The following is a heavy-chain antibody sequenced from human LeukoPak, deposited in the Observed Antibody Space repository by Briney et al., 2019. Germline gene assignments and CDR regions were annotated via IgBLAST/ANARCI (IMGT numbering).Heavy chain of an antibody. CDR2: IWNDGSNK. D-gene: IGHD2-21*01. V-gene: IGHV3-30*02. CDR1: GFSFSTYA. Sequence: GGSLRLSCAASGFSFSTYAMQWVRQAPGKGLEWVALIWNDGSNKYYGDSVKGRFTISRDNSRNTLYVQMNSLRTEDTAVYYCAKGMGVNPAPGYHYYMEVWGKGTTVTVSS. CDR3: AKGMGVNPAPGYHYYMEV. J-gene: IGHJ6*03.